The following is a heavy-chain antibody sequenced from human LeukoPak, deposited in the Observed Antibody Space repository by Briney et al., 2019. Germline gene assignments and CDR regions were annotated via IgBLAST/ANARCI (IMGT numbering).Heavy chain of an antibody. CDR1: GGSVSSSSYY. CDR2: IDYSESA. J-gene: IGHJ4*02. CDR3: ARLETYYYDSSLFDY. D-gene: IGHD3-22*01. Sequence: SETLSLTCTVSGGSVSSSSYYGGWIRQPPGKGLEWSGSIDYSESAYYNPSLKSRATISVDTSNNQYPLNLSSVTAADTAVYYCARLETYYYDSSLFDYWGQGTLVTVSS. V-gene: IGHV4-39*01.